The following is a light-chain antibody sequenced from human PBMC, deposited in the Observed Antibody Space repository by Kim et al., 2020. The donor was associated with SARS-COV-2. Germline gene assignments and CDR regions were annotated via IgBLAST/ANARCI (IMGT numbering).Light chain of an antibody. Sequence: QSITISVTGTSSDVVDYDYVSWYQQHPGKAPNLRISDVSNRPSGVSSRFSGYTSGNTASLTISGLQDEDEADYYCCSYARGSAYVFGTGTKVTVL. J-gene: IGLJ1*01. V-gene: IGLV2-14*03. CDR2: DVS. CDR3: CSYARGSAYV. CDR1: SSDVVDYDY.